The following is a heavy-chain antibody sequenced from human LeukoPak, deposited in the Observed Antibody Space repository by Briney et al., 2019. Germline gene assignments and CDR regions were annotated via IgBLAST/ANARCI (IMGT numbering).Heavy chain of an antibody. CDR3: ARDSGGTVTTGGAFDY. Sequence: GGSLRLSCAASGFTFSSYGMHWVRQAPGKGLEWVAFIRYDGSNKYYADSVKGRFTISRDNSKNTLYLQMNSLRAEDTAVYYCARDSGGTVTTGGAFDYWGQGTLVTVSS. CDR1: GFTFSSYG. CDR2: IRYDGSNK. V-gene: IGHV3-30*02. D-gene: IGHD4-17*01. J-gene: IGHJ4*02.